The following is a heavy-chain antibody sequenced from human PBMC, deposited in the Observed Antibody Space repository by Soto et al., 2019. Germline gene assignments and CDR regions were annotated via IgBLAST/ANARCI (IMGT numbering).Heavy chain of an antibody. Sequence: QVQLVESGGGVVQPGRSLRLSCAASGFTFSSYGMHWVRQAPGKGLEWVAVISYDGSNKYYADSVKGRFTISRDNSKNTLYLQMNSLRAEDTAVYYCARDGYSGSYLMLRFDYWGQGTLVTVSS. D-gene: IGHD1-26*01. CDR3: ARDGYSGSYLMLRFDY. CDR1: GFTFSSYG. J-gene: IGHJ4*02. CDR2: ISYDGSNK. V-gene: IGHV3-30*03.